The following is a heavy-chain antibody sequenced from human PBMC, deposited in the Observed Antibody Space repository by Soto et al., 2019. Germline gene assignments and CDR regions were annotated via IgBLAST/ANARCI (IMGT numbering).Heavy chain of an antibody. D-gene: IGHD3-22*01. Sequence: APRLSCAAPGFTFSSYGMHWFRQAPFNGLEWVAVISYDGSNKYYADSVKGRFTISRDNSKNTLYLQMNSLRAEDTAVYYCAKEVLTYDSSGYEAFDYWGQGTLVTVS. V-gene: IGHV3-30*18. CDR2: ISYDGSNK. CDR1: GFTFSSYG. J-gene: IGHJ4*02. CDR3: AKEVLTYDSSGYEAFDY.